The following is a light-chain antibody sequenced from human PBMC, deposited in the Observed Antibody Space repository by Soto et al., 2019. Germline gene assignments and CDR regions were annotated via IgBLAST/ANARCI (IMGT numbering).Light chain of an antibody. CDR3: QQSYSTPHT. V-gene: IGKV1-39*01. Sequence: DIHMTQSPSSLSSSVGDRVTITCRASQTITTYLNWYQHKPGKAPKLLIYAAISLQSGVPSRLSGSGSGTDFTLTISSLQPEDFATYYCQQSYSTPHTFGQGTKVDIK. CDR1: QTITTY. CDR2: AAI. J-gene: IGKJ2*01.